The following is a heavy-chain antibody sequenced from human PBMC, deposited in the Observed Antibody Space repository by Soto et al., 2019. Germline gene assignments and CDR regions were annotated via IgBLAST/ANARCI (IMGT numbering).Heavy chain of an antibody. J-gene: IGHJ6*03. CDR2: IYYSGST. V-gene: IGHV4-39*01. CDR1: GGSISSSSYY. Sequence: SETLSLTCTVSGGSISSSSYYWGWIRQPPGKGLEWIGSIYYSGSTYYNPSLKSRVTISVDTSKNQFSLELSSVTAADTAVYYCARAPPQDYYYYVDVCGKGTTVSVSS. CDR3: ARAPPQDYYYYVDV.